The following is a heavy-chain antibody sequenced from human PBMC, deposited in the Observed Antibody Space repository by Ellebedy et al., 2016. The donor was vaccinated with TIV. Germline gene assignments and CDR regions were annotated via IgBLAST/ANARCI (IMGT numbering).Heavy chain of an antibody. CDR2: IYYSGST. V-gene: IGHV4-59*12. CDR3: AREARDWPGLDY. J-gene: IGHJ4*02. D-gene: IGHD3/OR15-3a*01. CDR1: GGSISSYY. Sequence: SETLSLXXTVSGGSISSYYWSWIRQPPGKGLEWIGYIYYSGSTNYNPSLKSRVTISVDTSKNQFSLKLSSVTAADTAVYYCAREARDWPGLDYWGQGTLVTVSS.